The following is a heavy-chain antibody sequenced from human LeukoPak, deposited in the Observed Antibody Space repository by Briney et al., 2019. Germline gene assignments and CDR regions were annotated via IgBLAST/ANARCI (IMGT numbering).Heavy chain of an antibody. CDR1: GGSFSGYY. D-gene: IGHD3-16*01. CDR2: INHSGST. V-gene: IGHV4-34*01. Sequence: KPSETLSLTLAVYGGSFSGYYWSWIRQPPGKGLEWIGEINHSGSTNYNPSLKSRVTISVDTSKNQFSLKLSSVTAADTAVYYCARTRGMSYWGQGTLVTVSS. CDR3: ARTRGMSY. J-gene: IGHJ4*02.